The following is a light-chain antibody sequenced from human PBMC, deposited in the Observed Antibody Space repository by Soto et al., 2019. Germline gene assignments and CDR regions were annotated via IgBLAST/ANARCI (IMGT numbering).Light chain of an antibody. CDR1: QSLRHSNGYNY. J-gene: IGKJ4*01. CDR2: LAS. CDR3: MQLLHPPLT. Sequence: DVVMTQSPLSLPVTPGEAASISCRSRQSLRHSNGYNYLAWFLQKAGQSPQLLIYLASSRASGVPDRFSGSGSGTDFTLEISSXEAEDVGIYYCMQLLHPPLTFGGGTKVDIK. V-gene: IGKV2-28*01.